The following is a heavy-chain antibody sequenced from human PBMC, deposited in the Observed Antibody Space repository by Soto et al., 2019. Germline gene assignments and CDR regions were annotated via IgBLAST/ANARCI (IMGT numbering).Heavy chain of an antibody. Sequence: PGGSLRLSCAASGLTFSSFGMSWVRQAPGKGLEWVSGIRANGDTTYYADSVKGRFTISRDNSRNTLYLQMSSLRAEDTAVYYCANPPLTTASRPVYWGLGALVTVSS. V-gene: IGHV3-23*01. CDR3: ANPPLTTASRPVY. CDR2: IRANGDTT. D-gene: IGHD4-17*01. J-gene: IGHJ4*02. CDR1: GLTFSSFG.